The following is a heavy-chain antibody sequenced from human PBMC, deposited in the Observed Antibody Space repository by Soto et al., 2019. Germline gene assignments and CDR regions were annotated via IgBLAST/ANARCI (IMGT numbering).Heavy chain of an antibody. D-gene: IGHD3-3*01. Sequence: PGESLKISCAASGFTFSSYAMSWVRQAPGKGLEWVSAISGSGGSTYYADSVKGRFTISRDNSKNTLYLQMNSLRAEDTAVYYCAKEDRITIFGVAEDSSMEVWGKGTTVTVSS. CDR1: GFTFSSYA. CDR2: ISGSGGST. CDR3: AKEDRITIFGVAEDSSMEV. J-gene: IGHJ6*03. V-gene: IGHV3-23*01.